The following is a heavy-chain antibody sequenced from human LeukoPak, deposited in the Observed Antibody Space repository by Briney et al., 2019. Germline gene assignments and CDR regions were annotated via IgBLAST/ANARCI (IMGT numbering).Heavy chain of an antibody. D-gene: IGHD2-15*01. J-gene: IGHJ6*03. CDR3: ARVSGYCSGGSCYYYYYYMDV. CDR1: GGSFSGYY. V-gene: IGHV4-34*01. Sequence: PSETLSLTCAVYGGSFSGYYWSWIRQPPGKGLKWIGEINHSGSTNYNPSLKSRVTISVDTSKNQFSLKLSSVTAADTAVYYCARVSGYCSGGSCYYYYYYMDVWGKGTTVTVSS. CDR2: INHSGST.